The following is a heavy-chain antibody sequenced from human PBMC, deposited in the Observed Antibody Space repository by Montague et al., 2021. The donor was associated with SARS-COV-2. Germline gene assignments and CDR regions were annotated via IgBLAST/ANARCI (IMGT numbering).Heavy chain of an antibody. V-gene: IGHV4-31*03. Sequence: TLSLTCTVSGGSISSGGYYWSWIRQPPGKGLEWIGYIYYSGSTYYNPSLKSRVTISVDTSKNQFSLKLSSVTAADTAVYYCACYVDSSGRLNPRGSGPFDDWGQGTLVTVSS. J-gene: IGHJ4*02. CDR2: IYYSGST. D-gene: IGHD6-19*01. CDR3: ACYVDSSGRLNPRGSGPFDD. CDR1: GGSISSGGYY.